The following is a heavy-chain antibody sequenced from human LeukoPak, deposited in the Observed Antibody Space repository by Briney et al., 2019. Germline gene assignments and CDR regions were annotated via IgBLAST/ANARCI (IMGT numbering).Heavy chain of an antibody. CDR3: ARDMQLST. V-gene: IGHV3-23*01. CDR2: ISYSGANS. Sequence: QAPGEGLEWVSLISYSGANSYYTDSVRGRFTISRDSSKATLFLQMNSLRAEDTAIYYCARDMQLSTWGLGTMVTVSS. J-gene: IGHJ3*01. D-gene: IGHD3-16*02.